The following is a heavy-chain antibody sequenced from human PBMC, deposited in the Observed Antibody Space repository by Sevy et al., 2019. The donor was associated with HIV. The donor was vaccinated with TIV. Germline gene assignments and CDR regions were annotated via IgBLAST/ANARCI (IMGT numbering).Heavy chain of an antibody. V-gene: IGHV1-24*01. D-gene: IGHD3-22*01. Sequence: ASVKVSCKVSGYTLTQLSMHWVRQAPGKGLEWMGSFDPEDGETLYAQKFQGRVTMTEDTSTDTAYMELRSLRSEDTAVYYCGTTKDYYDSSGSPFEYWGQGTLVTVSS. CDR3: GTTKDYYDSSGSPFEY. J-gene: IGHJ4*02. CDR1: GYTLTQLS. CDR2: FDPEDGET.